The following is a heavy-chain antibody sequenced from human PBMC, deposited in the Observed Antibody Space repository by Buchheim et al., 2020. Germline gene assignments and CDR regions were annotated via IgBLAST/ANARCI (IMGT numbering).Heavy chain of an antibody. CDR2: IYADGGT. J-gene: IGHJ4*02. D-gene: IGHD7-27*01. CDR1: GFTVSGDY. CDR3: TRGPNWGMILGY. V-gene: IGHV3-53*02. Sequence: EVQLVESGGGLIHPGGSLRLSCAASGFTVSGDYMSWVRQAPGKGLEWVSIIYADGGTYYAESVKGRFTISRDSPKNTLYLQMDSLRADDTAVYYCTRGPNWGMILGYWGQGTL.